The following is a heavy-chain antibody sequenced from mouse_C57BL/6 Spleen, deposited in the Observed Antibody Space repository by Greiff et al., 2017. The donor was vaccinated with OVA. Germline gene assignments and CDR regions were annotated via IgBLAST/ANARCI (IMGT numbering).Heavy chain of an antibody. J-gene: IGHJ3*01. Sequence: QVQLQQSGPELVKPGASVKISCKASGYAFSSSWLNWVKQRPGKGLEWIGRIYPGDGDTNYNGKFKGKATLTADKSSSTAYMQLSSLTSEDSAVYFCARRGDPKDVAWFAYWGQGTLVTVSA. V-gene: IGHV1-82*01. CDR3: ARRGDPKDVAWFAY. CDR2: IYPGDGDT. D-gene: IGHD1-3*01. CDR1: GYAFSSSW.